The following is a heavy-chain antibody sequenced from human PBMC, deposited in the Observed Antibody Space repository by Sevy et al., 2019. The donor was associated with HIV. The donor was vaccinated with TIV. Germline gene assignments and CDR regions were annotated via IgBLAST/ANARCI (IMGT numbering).Heavy chain of an antibody. V-gene: IGHV3-7*01. D-gene: IGHD6-19*01. CDR2: IKQDGSEK. J-gene: IGHJ4*02. CDR1: VFTFSSYW. Sequence: GGSLRLSCAASVFTFSSYWTTWVRQAPGKGLEYVANIKQDGSEKYYVDSVKGRFTISRDNAKNSLFLQMNSLRAEDTAVYYCAMGAGLKWGQGTLVTVSS. CDR3: AMGAGLK.